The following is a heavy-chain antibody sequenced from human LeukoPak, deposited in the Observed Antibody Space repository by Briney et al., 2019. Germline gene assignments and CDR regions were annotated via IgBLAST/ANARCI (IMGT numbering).Heavy chain of an antibody. Sequence: GGSLRLSCAASGFIFSSYTMNWVRQAPGKGLEWVSSISKTGSHIYYAGSVKGRFTTSRDNAKNSLYLQMDSLRAEDTAVYYCAKDREFRDIVVVVAAMTHWGQGTLVTVSS. CDR1: GFIFSSYT. V-gene: IGHV3-21*06. CDR3: AKDREFRDIVVVVAAMTH. J-gene: IGHJ4*02. D-gene: IGHD2-15*01. CDR2: ISKTGSHI.